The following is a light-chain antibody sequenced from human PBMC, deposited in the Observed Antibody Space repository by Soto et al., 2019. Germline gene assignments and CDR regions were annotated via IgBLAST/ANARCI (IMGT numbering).Light chain of an antibody. Sequence: QSVLTQSPSASASLGSSVKFTCTLSSGHSSNAVAWHQQQPEKGPRYLMKLNSDGSHSKGDGIPDRFSGSSSGAERYLTTPSLQSEDEADYYCQTWGTGPVVFGGGTQLTVL. CDR3: QTWGTGPVV. J-gene: IGLJ2*01. CDR1: SGHSSNA. CDR2: LNSDGSH. V-gene: IGLV4-69*01.